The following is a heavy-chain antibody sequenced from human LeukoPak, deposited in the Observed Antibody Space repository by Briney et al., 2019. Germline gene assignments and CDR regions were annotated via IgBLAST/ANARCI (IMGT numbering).Heavy chain of an antibody. CDR1: GHSLTNYY. J-gene: IGHJ4*02. CDR3: ARVGSDGSYFDS. Sequence: PSETLSLTCTVSGHSLTNYYWSWIRQPAGKGLEWIGRIYTSGSTHYNPSLQSRVTMSVDTSKNQFSLKLSSVTAADTAVYYCARVGSDGSYFDSWGQGTLVTVPS. D-gene: IGHD1-26*01. CDR2: IYTSGST. V-gene: IGHV4-4*07.